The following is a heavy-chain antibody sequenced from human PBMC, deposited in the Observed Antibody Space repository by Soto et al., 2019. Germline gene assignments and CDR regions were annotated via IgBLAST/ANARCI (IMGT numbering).Heavy chain of an antibody. CDR3: AGYYYGMDV. CDR1: VFTFSSYA. V-gene: IGHV3-30-3*01. Sequence: GGSLRLSCASSVFTFSSYAMHWVRQAPGKGLEWVAVISYDGSNKYYADSVKGRFTISRDNSKNTLYLQMNSLRAEDAAVHYCAGYYYGMDVWGQGTTVTVSS. J-gene: IGHJ6*02. CDR2: ISYDGSNK.